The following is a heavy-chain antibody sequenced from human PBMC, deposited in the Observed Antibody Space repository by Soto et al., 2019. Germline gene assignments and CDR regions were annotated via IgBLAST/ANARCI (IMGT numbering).Heavy chain of an antibody. Sequence: QVQLRESGPGLVKTSGTQSLTCAVSGDSVSSPYYWCWVRQPPGKGLEWIGGVFHTGTTSYDPSLRSGVTISMDKSINQFSLDLSSVTAADTAVYYCARTAGWYAVHSWGPGTLVIVSS. CDR2: VFHTGTT. D-gene: IGHD6-19*01. CDR3: ARTAGWYAVHS. CDR1: GDSVSSPYY. V-gene: IGHV4-4*02. J-gene: IGHJ5*01.